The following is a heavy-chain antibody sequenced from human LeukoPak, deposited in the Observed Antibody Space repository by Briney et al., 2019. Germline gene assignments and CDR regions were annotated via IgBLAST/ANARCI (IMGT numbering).Heavy chain of an antibody. V-gene: IGHV1-69*01. CDR3: ARDGYYYDSSGYYFDY. J-gene: IGHJ4*02. CDR2: IIPIFGTA. Sequence: SVKVSCXASGGTFSSYAISWVRQAPGQGLEWMGGIIPIFGTANYAQKFQGRVTITADESTSTAYMELSSLRSEDTAVYYCARDGYYYDSSGYYFDYWGQGTLVTVSS. CDR1: GGTFSSYA. D-gene: IGHD3-22*01.